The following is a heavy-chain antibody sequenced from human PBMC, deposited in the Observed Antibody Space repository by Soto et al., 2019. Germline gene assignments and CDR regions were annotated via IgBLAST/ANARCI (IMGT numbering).Heavy chain of an antibody. Sequence: QVQLVQSGAEVKKPGSSVKVSCKASGGTFSSYAISWVRQAPGQGLEWMGGIIPIFGTANYAQKFQGRVTTPADEYTSTAYMERSSPRSEDTAVYYCANHVAGSGWYFWFDPWGQGTLVTVSS. CDR1: GGTFSSYA. J-gene: IGHJ5*02. V-gene: IGHV1-69*12. D-gene: IGHD6-19*01. CDR3: ANHVAGSGWYFWFDP. CDR2: IIPIFGTA.